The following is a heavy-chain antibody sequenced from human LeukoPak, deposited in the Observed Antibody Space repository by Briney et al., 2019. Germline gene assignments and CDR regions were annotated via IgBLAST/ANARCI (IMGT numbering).Heavy chain of an antibody. CDR1: GFTFSSYG. V-gene: IGHV3-30*18. CDR3: AKDLLSSSWSYSSGLDY. Sequence: GGSLRLSCAASGFTFSSYGMHWVRQAPGKGLEWVAVISYDGSNEYYADSVKGRFTISRDNSKNTLYLQMNSLRAEDTAVYYCAKDLLSSSWSYSSGLDYWGQGTLVTVSS. J-gene: IGHJ4*02. D-gene: IGHD6-13*01. CDR2: ISYDGSNE.